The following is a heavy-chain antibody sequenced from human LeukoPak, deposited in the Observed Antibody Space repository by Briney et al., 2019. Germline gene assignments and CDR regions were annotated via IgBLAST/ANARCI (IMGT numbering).Heavy chain of an antibody. Sequence: GGSLRLSCAASRFTFSSYSMNWVRQAPGKGLEWVSSISSSGSYIYHADSVKGRFTISRDNAKNSLYLQMNSLRAEDTAVYYCARDGYSSGAGIDYWGQGTLVTVSS. CDR1: RFTFSSYS. J-gene: IGHJ4*02. CDR2: ISSSGSYI. V-gene: IGHV3-21*01. CDR3: ARDGYSSGAGIDY. D-gene: IGHD6-19*01.